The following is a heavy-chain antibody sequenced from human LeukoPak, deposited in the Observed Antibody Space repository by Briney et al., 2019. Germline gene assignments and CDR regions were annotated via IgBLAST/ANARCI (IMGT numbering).Heavy chain of an antibody. CDR2: MNPNSGNT. CDR1: GYTFSSYD. CDR3: ARRVGSGWPVQH. D-gene: IGHD6-19*01. J-gene: IGHJ1*01. V-gene: IGHV1-8*01. Sequence: EASVKVSCKSSGYTFSSYDINWVRQATGQGLEWMGWMNPNSGNTGYAQKFQGRLNMTRNPSIDTAYMELSSLRSDDTAVYYCARRVGSGWPVQHWGQGTLVTVSS.